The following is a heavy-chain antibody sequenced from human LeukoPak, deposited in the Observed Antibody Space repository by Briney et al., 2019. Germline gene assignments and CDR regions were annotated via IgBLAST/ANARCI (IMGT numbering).Heavy chain of an antibody. CDR2: IYTSGIT. V-gene: IGHV4-61*02. CDR1: GGSISSGSYY. CDR3: AGGYYDFWSGYYRDY. Sequence: KPSETLSLTCTVSGGSISSGSYYWSWIRQPAGKGLEWIGRIYTSGITNYNPSLKSRVTISVDTSKNQFSLKLSSVTAADTAVYYCAGGYYDFWSGYYRDYWGQGTLVTVSS. J-gene: IGHJ4*02. D-gene: IGHD3-3*01.